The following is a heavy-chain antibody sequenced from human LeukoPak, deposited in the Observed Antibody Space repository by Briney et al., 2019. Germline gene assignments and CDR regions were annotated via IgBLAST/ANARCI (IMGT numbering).Heavy chain of an antibody. CDR1: GFTFSSSA. V-gene: IGHV3-23*01. D-gene: IGHD2-15*01. CDR2: ISNNGGYT. CDR3: AKQLGYCSDGSCYFPY. J-gene: IGHJ4*02. Sequence: GGSLRLSCAASGFTFSSSAMSWVRQAPGKGLEWVSAISNNGGYTYYADSVQGRFTISRDNSKSTLYLQMNSLRAEDTAVYYCAKQLGYCSDGSCYFPYWGQGTLVTVSS.